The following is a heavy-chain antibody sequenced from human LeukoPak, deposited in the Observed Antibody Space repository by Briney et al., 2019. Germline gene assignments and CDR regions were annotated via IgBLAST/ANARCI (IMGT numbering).Heavy chain of an antibody. Sequence: ASVKVSFTVSGYTLTELSMHWVRQAPGKGLEWMGGFDPEDGETIYAQKFQGRVTMTEDTSTDTAYMELSSLRSEDTAVYYCATSSPDSSGYSDAFDIWGQGTMVTVSS. V-gene: IGHV1-24*01. CDR2: FDPEDGET. J-gene: IGHJ3*02. CDR1: GYTLTELS. CDR3: ATSSPDSSGYSDAFDI. D-gene: IGHD3-22*01.